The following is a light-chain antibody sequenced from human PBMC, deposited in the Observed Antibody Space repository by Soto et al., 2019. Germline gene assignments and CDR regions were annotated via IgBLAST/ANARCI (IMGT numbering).Light chain of an antibody. Sequence: GMTHSPATLSVSPGEGVTLSCSASQSSSNNLAWYQQKPGQAPRLLIYGASTGATGIPDRFSGSGSGTEFTLTISRLQPEDFAVYYCQQYNVWPQAFGQGS. CDR3: QQYNVWPQA. J-gene: IGKJ1*01. V-gene: IGKV3D-15*01. CDR2: GAS. CDR1: QSSSNN.